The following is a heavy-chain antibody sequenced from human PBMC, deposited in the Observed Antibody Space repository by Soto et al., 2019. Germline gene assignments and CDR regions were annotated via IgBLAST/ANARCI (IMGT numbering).Heavy chain of an antibody. J-gene: IGHJ4*02. CDR1: RGIFSRYS. CDR3: ARSQNYDILTGYYTRGGDFDY. CDR2: IIPMFGTP. D-gene: IGHD3-9*01. V-gene: IGHV1-69*01. Sequence: QVQLVQSGAEVKKPGSSVRVSCMASRGIFSRYSINWVRQVPGQRLEWMGGIIPMFGTPKYAQKFRGRLTVIADESTSTAYMYLSSLRSEDTAVYYCARSQNYDILTGYYTRGGDFDYWGQGTLVTVSS.